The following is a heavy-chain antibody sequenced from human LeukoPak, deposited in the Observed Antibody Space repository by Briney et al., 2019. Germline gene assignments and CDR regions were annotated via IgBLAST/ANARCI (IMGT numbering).Heavy chain of an antibody. V-gene: IGHV1-69*04. Sequence: SVKVSCKASGGTFSSYTISWVRQAPGQGLEWMGRIIPILGIANYVQKFQGRVTITADKSTSTAYMELSSLRSEDTAVYYCAREDYYDRDRPLDYWGQGTLVTVSS. D-gene: IGHD3-22*01. CDR1: GGTFSSYT. CDR3: AREDYYDRDRPLDY. CDR2: IIPILGIA. J-gene: IGHJ4*02.